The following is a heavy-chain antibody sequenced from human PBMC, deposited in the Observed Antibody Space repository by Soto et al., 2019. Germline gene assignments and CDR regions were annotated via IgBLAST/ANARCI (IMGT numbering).Heavy chain of an antibody. V-gene: IGHV4-59*08. CDR2: IYYSGST. Sequence: SETLSLTCTVSGGSISSYYWSWIRQPPGKGLEWIGYIYYSGSTNYNPSLKSRVTISVDTSKNQFSLKLSSVTAADTAVYYCAGHRSLGNYVDYWGQGTLVTVSS. CDR1: GGSISSYY. D-gene: IGHD3-10*01. J-gene: IGHJ4*02. CDR3: AGHRSLGNYVDY.